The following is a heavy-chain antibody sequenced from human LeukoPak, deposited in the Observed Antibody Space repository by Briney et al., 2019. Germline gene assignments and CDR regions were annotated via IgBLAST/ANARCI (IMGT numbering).Heavy chain of an antibody. J-gene: IGHJ4*02. CDR3: ARDPGYSYALDY. D-gene: IGHD5-18*01. V-gene: IGHV3-48*02. CDR1: GFTFSSYS. Sequence: GGSLRLSCTASGFTFSSYSMNWVRQAPGKGREWLSYISWGSNVIYYADSVKGRFTTSRDDAKNSLFLQMNSLTDEDTAVYYCARDPGYSYALDYWGRGTLVTVSS. CDR2: ISWGSNVI.